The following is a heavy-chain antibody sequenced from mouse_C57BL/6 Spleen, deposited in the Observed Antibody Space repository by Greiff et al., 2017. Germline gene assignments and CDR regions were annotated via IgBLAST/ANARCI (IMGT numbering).Heavy chain of an antibody. Sequence: EVQRVESGEGLVKPGGSLKLSCAASGFTFSSSAMSWGRQTPEKRLEWVAYISSGGDYIYYADTVKGRFTISRANARNTLYLQMSSLKSEDTAMYYCTTAYYSNYFDYWGQGTTLTVSS. CDR2: ISSGGDYI. J-gene: IGHJ2*01. CDR3: TTAYYSNYFDY. D-gene: IGHD2-5*01. V-gene: IGHV5-9-1*02. CDR1: GFTFSSSA.